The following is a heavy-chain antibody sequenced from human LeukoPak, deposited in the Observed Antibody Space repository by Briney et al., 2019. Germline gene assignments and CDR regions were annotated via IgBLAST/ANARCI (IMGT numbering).Heavy chain of an antibody. D-gene: IGHD3-22*01. Sequence: SETLSLTCAVYGGSFSGYYWSWIRQPPGKGLEWIGEINHGGSTNYNPSLTSRVTISVDTSKNQFSLKLSSVTAADTAVYYCATRRARSEGYYSHFDYWGQGTLVTVSS. CDR2: INHGGST. V-gene: IGHV4-34*01. CDR1: GGSFSGYY. CDR3: ATRRARSEGYYSHFDY. J-gene: IGHJ4*02.